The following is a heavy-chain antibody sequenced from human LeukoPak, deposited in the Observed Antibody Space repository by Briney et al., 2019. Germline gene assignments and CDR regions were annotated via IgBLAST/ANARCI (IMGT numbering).Heavy chain of an antibody. CDR3: ARSQVLEWLLPYYYYYMDV. Sequence: PGRSLRLSCAASGFTFSSYAMHWVRQAPGKGLEWVAVISYDGSNKYYADSVKGRFTISRDNSKNTLYLQMNSLRAEDTAVYYCARSQVLEWLLPYYYYYMDVWGKGTTVTVSS. J-gene: IGHJ6*03. V-gene: IGHV3-30-3*01. D-gene: IGHD3-3*01. CDR1: GFTFSSYA. CDR2: ISYDGSNK.